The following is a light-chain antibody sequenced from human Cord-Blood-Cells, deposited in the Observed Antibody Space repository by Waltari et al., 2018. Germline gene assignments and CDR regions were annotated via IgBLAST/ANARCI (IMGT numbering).Light chain of an antibody. CDR1: QSISSY. J-gene: IGKJ4*01. V-gene: IGKV1-39*01. Sequence: DIQMTQSPSSLSASVGDRVTITLRASQSISSYLNWYQQKPWKAPKLLIYAASSLQSGVPSRFSGSGSGTDFTLTISSLQPEDFATYYCQQSYSTLTFGGGTKVEIK. CDR3: QQSYSTLT. CDR2: AAS.